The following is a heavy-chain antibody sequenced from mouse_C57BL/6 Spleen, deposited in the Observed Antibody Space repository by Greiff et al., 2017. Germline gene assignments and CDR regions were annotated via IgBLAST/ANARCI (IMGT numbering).Heavy chain of an antibody. Sequence: EVMLVESGGGLVKPGGSLKLSCAASGFTFSDYGMHWVRQAPEKGLEWVAYISSGSSTIYYADTVKGRFTISRDNAKNTLFLQMTSLRSEDTAMYYCASPRWLLRNYAMDYWGQGTSGTVSS. CDR1: GFTFSDYG. CDR2: ISSGSSTI. D-gene: IGHD2-3*01. V-gene: IGHV5-17*01. J-gene: IGHJ4*01. CDR3: ASPRWLLRNYAMDY.